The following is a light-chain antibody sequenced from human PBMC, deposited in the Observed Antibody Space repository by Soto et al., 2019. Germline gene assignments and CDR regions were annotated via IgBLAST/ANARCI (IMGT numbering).Light chain of an antibody. V-gene: IGKV2-28*01. CDR3: VQALQAPPT. J-gene: IGKJ3*01. CDR1: QSLLHRNGNNY. CDR2: LGS. Sequence: DIVMTQSPLSLPVTPGESASISCRSSQSLLHRNGNNYLDWYVQKPGQSPQLLIYLGSYRASGVPDRFSGSASGTDFTLKISRVEAEDVGVYYCVQALQAPPTFGPGTKVDIK.